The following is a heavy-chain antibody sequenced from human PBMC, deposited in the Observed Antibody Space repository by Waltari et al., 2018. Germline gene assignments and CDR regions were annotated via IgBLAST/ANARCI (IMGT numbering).Heavy chain of an antibody. Sequence: EVQLVESGGGLVQPGRSLRLSCVGSGFSFADRAMHWVRQVPGKGLEWVSGMNWNSGNIGDADSVKGRFTISRDNAKNSLYLQINSVRTEDTALYYCTSDAFGNSIGGVFDYWGQGTLVNVSS. CDR1: GFSFADRA. D-gene: IGHD3-3*01. V-gene: IGHV3-9*01. CDR2: MNWNSGNI. J-gene: IGHJ4*02. CDR3: TSDAFGNSIGGVFDY.